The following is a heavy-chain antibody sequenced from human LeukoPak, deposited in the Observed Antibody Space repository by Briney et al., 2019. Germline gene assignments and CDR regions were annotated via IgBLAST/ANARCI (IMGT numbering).Heavy chain of an antibody. Sequence: GGSLRFSCAASGFTVSSNYMSWVRQAPGKGLEWVSVIYSGGSTYYADSVKGRFTISRDNSKNTLYLQMNSLRAEDTAVYYCASGRDTGFDYWGQGTLVTVSS. D-gene: IGHD5-24*01. CDR3: ASGRDTGFDY. V-gene: IGHV3-53*01. CDR1: GFTVSSNY. CDR2: IYSGGST. J-gene: IGHJ4*02.